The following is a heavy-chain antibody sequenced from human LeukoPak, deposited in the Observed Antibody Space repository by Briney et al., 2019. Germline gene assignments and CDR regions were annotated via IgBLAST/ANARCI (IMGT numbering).Heavy chain of an antibody. CDR2: IIPIFGTA. CDR1: GYTFTGYY. Sequence: SVTVSCKASGYTFTGYYMHWVRQAPGQGLEWMGGIIPIFGTANYAQKFQGRVTITADESTSTAYMELSSLRSEDTAVYYCARLIDYYDSSGYYPTDYWGQGTLVTVSS. V-gene: IGHV1-69*13. D-gene: IGHD3-22*01. CDR3: ARLIDYYDSSGYYPTDY. J-gene: IGHJ4*02.